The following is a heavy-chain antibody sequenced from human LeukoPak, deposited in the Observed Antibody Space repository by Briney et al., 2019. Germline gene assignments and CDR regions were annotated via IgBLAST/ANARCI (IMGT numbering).Heavy chain of an antibody. V-gene: IGHV4-39*01. Sequence: SETLSLTCTVSGGSISSSSYYWGWIRQPTGKGLEWIGSIYYSGSTYYNPSLKSRVTISVDTSKNQFSLKLSSVTAADTAVYYCARTSSSLVAYDYWGQGTLVTVSS. CDR1: GGSISSSSYY. D-gene: IGHD6-13*01. CDR2: IYYSGST. J-gene: IGHJ4*02. CDR3: ARTSSSLVAYDY.